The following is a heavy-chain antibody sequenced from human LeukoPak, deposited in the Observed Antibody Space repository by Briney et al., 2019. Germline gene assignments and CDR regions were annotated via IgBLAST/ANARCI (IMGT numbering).Heavy chain of an antibody. CDR2: IYFSGST. CDR1: DGSISSYY. V-gene: IGHV4-59*01. Sequence: PSETLSLTCTVSDGSISSYYWSWIRQPPGKGLEWIGYIYFSGSTNYNPSLKSRVTISVDTSKNQFSLILTSVTAADTALYYCARSHYYTSQGAYLGRDRFDYFYMDVWGKGATVTVSS. D-gene: IGHD3-10*01. J-gene: IGHJ6*03. CDR3: ARSHYYTSQGAYLGRDRFDYFYMDV.